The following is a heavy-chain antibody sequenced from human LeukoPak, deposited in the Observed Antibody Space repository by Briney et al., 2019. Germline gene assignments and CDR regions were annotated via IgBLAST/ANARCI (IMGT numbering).Heavy chain of an antibody. J-gene: IGHJ4*02. CDR1: GFTFSNYG. D-gene: IGHD3-16*01. CDR2: ISGSGGTT. CDR3: AKSGITFGGPFDY. Sequence: GGSLRLSCAASGFTFSNYGMNWVRQAPGKGLEWVSVISGSGGTTYYADSVKGRFTTPRDNSKNTLYLQMNSLRAEDTAVYYCAKSGITFGGPFDYWGQGTLVTVSS. V-gene: IGHV3-23*01.